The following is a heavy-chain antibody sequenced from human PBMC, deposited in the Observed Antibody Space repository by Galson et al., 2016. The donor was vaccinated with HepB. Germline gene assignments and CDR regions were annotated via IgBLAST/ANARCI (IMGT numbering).Heavy chain of an antibody. CDR1: GFTFSAYW. CDR3: AKNWISDGCDY. V-gene: IGHV3-7*01. J-gene: IGHJ4*02. CDR2: IKSDGSPK. D-gene: IGHD3-10*01. Sequence: LSCAASGFTFSAYWMSWVRQAPGRGLGWVAIIKSDGSPKYYVDSVKGRFTISRDNAKNSLYLQMTSLRAEDTAVYYCAKNWISDGCDYWGQGTLVTVSS.